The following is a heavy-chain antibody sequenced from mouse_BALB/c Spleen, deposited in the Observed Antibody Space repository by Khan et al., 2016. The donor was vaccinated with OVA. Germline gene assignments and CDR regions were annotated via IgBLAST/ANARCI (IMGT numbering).Heavy chain of an antibody. Sequence: EVKLLESGPGLVKPSQSLSLTCTVTGYSITSEYAWNWIRQFPGNKLEWMGYINYSGNTRYNPILKSRTPNNRDPSKNQFFLQLNSVTTEDTATYYCARKYYYDYDPFPYWGQGTLVTVSA. D-gene: IGHD2-4*01. CDR2: INYSGNT. CDR1: GYSITSEYA. CDR3: ARKYYYDYDPFPY. V-gene: IGHV3-2*02. J-gene: IGHJ3*01.